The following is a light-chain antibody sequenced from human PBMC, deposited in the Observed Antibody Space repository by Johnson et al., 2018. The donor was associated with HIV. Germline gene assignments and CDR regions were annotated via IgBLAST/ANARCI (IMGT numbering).Light chain of an antibody. V-gene: IGLV1-51*01. CDR3: GTWDSSLRTGF. Sequence: QSVLTQPPSVSAASGQKVDISCSGGSSNIENNYVSWYQHLPQRAPKLLISDNNKRPSGIPDRFSGSKSGTSATLGIPGLPTGDEADYYCGTWDSSLRTGFFGTGTKVTVL. CDR1: SSNIENNY. J-gene: IGLJ1*01. CDR2: DNN.